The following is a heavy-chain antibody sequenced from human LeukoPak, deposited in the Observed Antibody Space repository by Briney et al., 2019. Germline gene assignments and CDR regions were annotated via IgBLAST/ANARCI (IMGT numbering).Heavy chain of an antibody. CDR3: ARDYYYDSIGYFPGY. V-gene: IGHV3-11*01. J-gene: IGHJ4*02. D-gene: IGHD3-22*01. CDR2: ISTSGSTI. CDR1: GFTFTDYY. Sequence: GGSLRLSCAASGFTFTDYYMSWIRQPPGKGLEWVSYISTSGSTIYYADSVKGRFTISGDNAKNSLYLQMNRLRAEDTAVYYCARDYYYDSIGYFPGYWGQGTLVTVSS.